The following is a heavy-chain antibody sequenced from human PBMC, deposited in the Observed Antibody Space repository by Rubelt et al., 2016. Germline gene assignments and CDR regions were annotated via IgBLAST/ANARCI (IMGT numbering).Heavy chain of an antibody. D-gene: IGHD6-13*01. J-gene: IGHJ4*02. CDR3: ARGPATAYGNLDY. V-gene: IGHV4-59*01. CDR1: GGSITSYY. Sequence: QVQLQESGPGLVKPSETLSLTCTVSGGSITSYYWSWIRQPPGKGPEWIGYVFYSGSTNYNPSLKSRVPNQIDTSTSQFSLRLTAMTAADTSVYYCARGPATAYGNLDYWGQGTLVTVSS. CDR2: VFYSGST.